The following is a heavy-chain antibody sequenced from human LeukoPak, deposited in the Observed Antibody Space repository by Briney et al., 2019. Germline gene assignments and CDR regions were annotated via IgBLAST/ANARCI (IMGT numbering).Heavy chain of an antibody. V-gene: IGHV4-59*08. CDR1: GGSISSYY. J-gene: IGHJ4*02. D-gene: IGHD5-18*01. CDR2: IYYSGST. Sequence: SETLSLTCTVSGGSISSYYWRWIRQPPGKGLEWIGYIYYSGSTNYNPSLKSRVTISVDTSKNQFSLKLSSVTAADTAVYYCARGYSYGYFDYWGQGTLVTVSS. CDR3: ARGYSYGYFDY.